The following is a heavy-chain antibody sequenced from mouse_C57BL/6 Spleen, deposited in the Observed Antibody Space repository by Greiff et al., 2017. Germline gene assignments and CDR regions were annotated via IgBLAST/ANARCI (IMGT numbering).Heavy chain of an antibody. J-gene: IGHJ2*01. V-gene: IGHV1-15*01. CDR3: TRDYDDYDVGRC. Sequence: VQLKESGAELVRPGASVTLSCKASGYTFTDYEMHWVKQTPVHGLEWIGAIDPETGGTAYNQKFKGKAILTADKSSSTAYMELRSLTSEDSAVYYCTRDYDDYDVGRCWGQGTTLSVSS. CDR1: GYTFTDYE. D-gene: IGHD2-4*01. CDR2: IDPETGGT.